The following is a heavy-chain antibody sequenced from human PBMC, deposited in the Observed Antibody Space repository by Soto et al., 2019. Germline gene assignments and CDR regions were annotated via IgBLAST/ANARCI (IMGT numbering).Heavy chain of an antibody. CDR2: ISAYNGNT. V-gene: IGHV1-18*04. J-gene: IGHJ4*02. D-gene: IGHD3-3*01. CDR3: ARDWRRITISLGY. CDR1: GYRFSSSW. Sequence: PGESLKISCQGTGYRFSSSWIGWVRQAPGQGLEWMGWISAYNGNTNYAQKLQGRVTMTTDTSTSTAYMELRSLRSDDTAVYYCARDWRRITISLGYWGQGTLVTVSS.